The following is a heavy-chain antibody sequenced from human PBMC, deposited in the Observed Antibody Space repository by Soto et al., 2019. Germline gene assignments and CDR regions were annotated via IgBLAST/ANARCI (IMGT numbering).Heavy chain of an antibody. CDR3: ARDPKNWNYAEIDY. D-gene: IGHD1-7*01. Sequence: GGSLRLSCAASGFTFGSYWMSWVRQAPGKGLEWVANIKQDGSEKYYVDSVKGRFTISRDNAKNSLYLQMNSLRAEDTAVYYCARDPKNWNYAEIDYWGQGTLVTVSS. CDR1: GFTFGSYW. V-gene: IGHV3-7*01. CDR2: IKQDGSEK. J-gene: IGHJ4*02.